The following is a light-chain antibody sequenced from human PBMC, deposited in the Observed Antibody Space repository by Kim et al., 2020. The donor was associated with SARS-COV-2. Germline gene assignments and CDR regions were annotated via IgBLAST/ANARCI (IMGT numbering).Light chain of an antibody. CDR1: QSLLHSNGKNH. V-gene: IGKV2-28*01. CDR3: MQDLQTPLA. J-gene: IGKJ4*01. Sequence: DIVMTQSPLSLPVTPGEPASISCRSSQSLLHSNGKNHLDWYLQKPGHSPQLLIYLGSTRASGVPDRFSGSGSGTDFTLKISRVEAEDGGVYYCMQDLQTPLAFGGGTKVDIK. CDR2: LGS.